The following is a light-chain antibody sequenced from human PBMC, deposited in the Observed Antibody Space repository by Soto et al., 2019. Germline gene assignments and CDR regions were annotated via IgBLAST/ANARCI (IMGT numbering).Light chain of an antibody. CDR2: DAS. V-gene: IGKV1-5*01. J-gene: IGKJ1*01. Sequence: DIQLTQSPSTLSASVGDRITLTCRASQSINIWLAWYQQTPGKAPKILIFDASRLATGVPSRFSGSGSGTDFTLTISGLQPDDFATYYCQQYNGYSTWTFGQGTRVETK. CDR1: QSINIW. CDR3: QQYNGYSTWT.